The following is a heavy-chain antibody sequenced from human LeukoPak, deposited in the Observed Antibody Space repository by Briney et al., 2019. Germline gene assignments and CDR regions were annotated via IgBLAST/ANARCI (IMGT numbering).Heavy chain of an antibody. CDR1: GGSISSSSYY. CDR3: ARETYYDSSGLAYDAFDI. D-gene: IGHD3-22*01. CDR2: IYYSGST. Sequence: PSETLSLTCTVPGGSISSSSYYWGWIRQPPGKGLEWIGSIYYSGSTNYNPSLKSRVTISVDTSKNQFSLKLSSVTAADTAVYYCARETYYDSSGLAYDAFDIWGQGTMVTVSS. J-gene: IGHJ3*02. V-gene: IGHV4-39*07.